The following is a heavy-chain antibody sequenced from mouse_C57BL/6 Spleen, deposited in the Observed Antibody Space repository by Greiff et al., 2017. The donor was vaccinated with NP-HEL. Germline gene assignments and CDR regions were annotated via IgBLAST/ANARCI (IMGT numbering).Heavy chain of an antibody. V-gene: IGHV1-15*01. CDR3: TRSGFAY. Sequence: VQLQQSGAELVRPGASVTLSCKASGYTFTDYEMHWVKQTPVHGLEWIGAIDPETGGTAYNQKFKGKAILTAAKSSSTAYMELRSLTSEDSAVYYCTRSGFAYWGQGTLVTVSA. CDR1: GYTFTDYE. J-gene: IGHJ3*01. CDR2: IDPETGGT.